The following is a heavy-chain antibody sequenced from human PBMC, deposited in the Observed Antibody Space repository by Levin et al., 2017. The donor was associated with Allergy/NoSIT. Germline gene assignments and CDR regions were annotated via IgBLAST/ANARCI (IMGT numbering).Heavy chain of an antibody. D-gene: IGHD6-19*01. CDR3: VRDRGAVAGFFFDY. CDR1: GFTFNVVY. V-gene: IGHV3-11*01. J-gene: IGHJ4*02. Sequence: GESLKISCSTSGFTFNVVYMSWIRQAPGKGLEWLSFISSSGSTYSYADSVRGRFSISRDNTENSLYLQMNDLRVDDTAVYYCVRDRGAVAGFFFDYWGQGTQVTVSS. CDR2: ISSSGSTY.